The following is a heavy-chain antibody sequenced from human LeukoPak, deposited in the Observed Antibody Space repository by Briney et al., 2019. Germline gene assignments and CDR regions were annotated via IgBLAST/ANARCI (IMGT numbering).Heavy chain of an antibody. Sequence: GGSLRLSCAASGFTFSTYGMHWVRQAPGKGLEWVAVIWYDGSKEYYADSVKGRFTISRDNSKNTLSLQMDSLRAEDTALYYCVRDYADYFDYWGQGTLVTVSS. V-gene: IGHV3-33*08. CDR1: GFTFSTYG. CDR3: VRDYADYFDY. D-gene: IGHD4-17*01. J-gene: IGHJ4*02. CDR2: IWYDGSKE.